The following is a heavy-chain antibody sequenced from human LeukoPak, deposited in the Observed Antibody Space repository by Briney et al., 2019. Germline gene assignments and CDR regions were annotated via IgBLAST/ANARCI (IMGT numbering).Heavy chain of an antibody. J-gene: IGHJ4*02. V-gene: IGHV3-30-3*01. CDR1: GPTFSSYP. CDR3: AREGGITMIVVAALVY. D-gene: IGHD3-22*01. Sequence: GGSLRLSCPPYGPTFSSYPIHSVRQAPGKGLEWVAVISYDGSNKYYAESVKDRFTISRENYKNTLYLQMNSLRAEDTAVYYCAREGGITMIVVAALVYWGQGTLVTVSS. CDR2: ISYDGSNK.